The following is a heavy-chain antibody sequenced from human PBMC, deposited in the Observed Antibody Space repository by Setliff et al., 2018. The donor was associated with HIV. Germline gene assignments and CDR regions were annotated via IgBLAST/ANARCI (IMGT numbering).Heavy chain of an antibody. D-gene: IGHD3-10*01. Sequence: PSETLSLTCTVSGGSISSSSYYWGWIRQPPGKGLEWIGSIYYSGSTYYNPSLKSRLTISVHTSKNQFSLKLSSVTAADTAVYYCARRKAGWGELFGNWFDPWGQGTLVTVSS. CDR3: ARRKAGWGELFGNWFDP. CDR1: GGSISSSSYY. V-gene: IGHV4-39*01. CDR2: IYYSGST. J-gene: IGHJ5*02.